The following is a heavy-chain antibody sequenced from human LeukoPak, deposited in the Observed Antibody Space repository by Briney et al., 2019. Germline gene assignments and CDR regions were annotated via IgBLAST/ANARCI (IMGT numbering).Heavy chain of an antibody. CDR1: GGTFSSYA. D-gene: IGHD1-26*01. Sequence: ASVKVSCKASGGTFSSYAISWVRQAPGQGLEWMGWISAYNGNTNYAQKLQGRVTMTTDTSTSTAYMELRSLRSDDTAVYYCARVEWELFPFDYWGQGTLVTVSS. V-gene: IGHV1-18*01. CDR2: ISAYNGNT. CDR3: ARVEWELFPFDY. J-gene: IGHJ4*02.